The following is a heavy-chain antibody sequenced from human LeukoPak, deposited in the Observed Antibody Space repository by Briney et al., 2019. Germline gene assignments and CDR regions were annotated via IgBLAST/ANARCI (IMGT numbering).Heavy chain of an antibody. V-gene: IGHV3-30*02. CDR3: AKDARYATILDY. CDR2: IRYDGSNK. J-gene: IGHJ4*02. CDR1: GFTFSSYG. Sequence: PGRSLRLSCAASGFTFSSYGMHWVRQAPGKGLEWVAFIRYDGSNKYYADSVKGRFTISRDNSKNTLYLQMNSLRAEDTAVYYCAKDARYATILDYWGQGTLVTVSS. D-gene: IGHD5-12*01.